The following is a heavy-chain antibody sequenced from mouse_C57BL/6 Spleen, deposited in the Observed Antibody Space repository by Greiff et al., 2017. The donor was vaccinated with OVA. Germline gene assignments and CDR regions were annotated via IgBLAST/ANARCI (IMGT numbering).Heavy chain of an antibody. D-gene: IGHD1-1*01. CDR2: IYPGDGDT. J-gene: IGHJ3*01. CDR3: AREEDYGSRYAWFAY. V-gene: IGHV1-82*01. CDR1: GYAFSSSW. Sequence: QVQLQQSGPELVKPGASVKISCKASGYAFSSSWMNWVKQRPGKGLEWIGRIYPGDGDTNYNGKFKGKATLTADKSSSTSYMQLSSLTSEDSAVYFCAREEDYGSRYAWFAYWGQGTLVTVSA.